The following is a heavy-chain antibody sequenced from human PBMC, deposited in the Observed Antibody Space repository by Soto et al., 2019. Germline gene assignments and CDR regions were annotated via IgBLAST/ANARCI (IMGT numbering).Heavy chain of an antibody. V-gene: IGHV4-59*01. CDR3: ARASVGPPYYYYGMDV. J-gene: IGHJ6*02. CDR2: IFYSGSA. Sequence: PSETQSLTYTVSGGYINSYYWSWIRQPPGKRLEWIGYIFYSGSADYNPSLKSRVTISVDPSKNQFSLKLTSVTAADTATYYCARASVGPPYYYYGMDVWGQGTTVTVSS. CDR1: GGYINSYY.